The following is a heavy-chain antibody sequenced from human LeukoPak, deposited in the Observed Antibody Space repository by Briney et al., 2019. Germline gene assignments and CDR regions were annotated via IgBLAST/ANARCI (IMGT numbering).Heavy chain of an antibody. CDR3: ARGDYCGGDCYSRPDH. CDR1: GGSISPYS. V-gene: IGHV4-59*12. D-gene: IGHD2-21*02. J-gene: IGHJ4*02. Sequence: PSETLSLTCAVSGGSISPYSWNWIRQPPGKGLEWIGNIYYTGSTNYNPSLKSRVTISVDTSKNQFSLKLSSVTAADTAVYYCARGDYCGGDCYSRPDHWGQGTLVTVSS. CDR2: IYYTGST.